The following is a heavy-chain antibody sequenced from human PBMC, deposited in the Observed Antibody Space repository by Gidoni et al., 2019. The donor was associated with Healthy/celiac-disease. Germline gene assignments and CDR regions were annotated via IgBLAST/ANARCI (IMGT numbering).Heavy chain of an antibody. V-gene: IGHV3-23*01. Sequence: EVPLLESGGVLVQPGGSLRLSCAASGFTFSSYAMRWVRQAPGKGLEWVSAIGGSGGSTYYADSVKGRFTISRDNSKNTLYLKMNSLRAEDTAVYYCAKAGSYYYDSSGQYWGQGTLVTVSS. CDR2: IGGSGGST. CDR3: AKAGSYYYDSSGQY. J-gene: IGHJ4*02. D-gene: IGHD3-22*01. CDR1: GFTFSSYA.